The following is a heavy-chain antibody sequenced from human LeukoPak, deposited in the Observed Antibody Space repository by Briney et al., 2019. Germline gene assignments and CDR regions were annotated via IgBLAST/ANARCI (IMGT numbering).Heavy chain of an antibody. D-gene: IGHD5-12*01. CDR3: AKGSPGFYYYMDV. CDR2: ISGSGGST. V-gene: IGHV3-23*01. CDR1: GFTFSSYA. J-gene: IGHJ6*03. Sequence: PGGSLRLSCAASGFTFSSYAMNWVRQAPGKGLEWVSTISGSGGSTYYADSVKSRFTISRDNSKNTLYVQMNSLRAEDTAIYYCAKGSPGFYYYMDVWGRGTTVTVSS.